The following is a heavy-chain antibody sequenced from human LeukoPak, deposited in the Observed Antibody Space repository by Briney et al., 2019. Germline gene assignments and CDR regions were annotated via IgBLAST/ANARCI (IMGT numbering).Heavy chain of an antibody. CDR1: GYSINSGYY. D-gene: IGHD5-12*01. CDR3: VCGYSFDY. Sequence: SETLSLTCTVSGYSINSGYYWSWIRQPPGKRLEWIGSIYYSGSTYSNPTLKSRVTISVDTSKNQFSLKLSSVTAADTAVYYCVCGYSFDYWGQGTLVTVSS. J-gene: IGHJ4*02. CDR2: IYYSGST. V-gene: IGHV4-38-2*02.